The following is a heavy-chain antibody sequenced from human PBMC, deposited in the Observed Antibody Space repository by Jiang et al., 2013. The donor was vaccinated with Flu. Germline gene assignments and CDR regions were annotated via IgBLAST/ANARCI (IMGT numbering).Heavy chain of an antibody. CDR2: TRNKANSYTT. J-gene: IGHJ6*02. CDR1: GFTFSDHY. V-gene: IGHV3-72*01. CDR3: ARGLMEWLFPNYGMDV. D-gene: IGHD3-3*01. Sequence: QLLESGGGLVQPGGSLRLSCAASGFTFSDHYMDWVRQAPGKGLEWVGRTRNKANSYTTEYAASVKGRFTISRDDSKNSLYLQMNSLKTEDTAVYYCARGLMEWLFPNYGMDVWGQGTTVTVSS.